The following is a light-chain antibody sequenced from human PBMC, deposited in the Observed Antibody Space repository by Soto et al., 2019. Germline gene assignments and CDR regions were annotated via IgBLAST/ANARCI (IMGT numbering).Light chain of an antibody. V-gene: IGKV1-9*01. CDR2: SAS. CDR3: QQLNSYPWT. J-gene: IGKJ1*01. CDR1: QGISSF. Sequence: IQLTQSPSSLSASVGDRVTITCRASQGISSFLAWYQQEPGKAPKVLISSASTLRDGVPSRFSGSGSGTDFTLTISSLQPEDFATYYCQQLNSYPWTFGQVTKVEIK.